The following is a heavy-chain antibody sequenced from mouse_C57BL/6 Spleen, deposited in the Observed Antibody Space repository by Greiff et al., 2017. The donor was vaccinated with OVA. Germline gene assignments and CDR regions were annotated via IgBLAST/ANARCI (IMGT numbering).Heavy chain of an antibody. D-gene: IGHD1-1*01. CDR2: IDPSDSYT. V-gene: IGHV1-69*01. CDR3: ARVGTVVAKGAMGY. Sequence: VQLQQPGAELVMPGASVKLSCKASGYTFTSYWMHWVKQRPGQGLEWIGEIDPSDSYTNYNQKFKGKSTLTVDKSSSTAYMQLSSLTSEDSAVYYCARVGTVVAKGAMGYWGQGTSVTVSS. J-gene: IGHJ4*01. CDR1: GYTFTSYW.